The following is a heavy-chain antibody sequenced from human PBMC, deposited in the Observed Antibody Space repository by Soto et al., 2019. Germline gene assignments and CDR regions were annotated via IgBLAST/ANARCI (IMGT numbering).Heavy chain of an antibody. CDR2: INHSGST. CDR1: GGSFSGYY. J-gene: IGHJ6*03. D-gene: IGHD2-2*01. Sequence: SETLSLTCAVYGGSFSGYYWSWIRQPPGKGLEWIGEINHSGSTNYNPSLKSRVTISVDTSKNQFSLKLSSVTAADTAVYYCARGFVRQGKGCSSTSCPIRRSYYYYMDVWGKGTTVTVSS. V-gene: IGHV4-34*01. CDR3: ARGFVRQGKGCSSTSCPIRRSYYYYMDV.